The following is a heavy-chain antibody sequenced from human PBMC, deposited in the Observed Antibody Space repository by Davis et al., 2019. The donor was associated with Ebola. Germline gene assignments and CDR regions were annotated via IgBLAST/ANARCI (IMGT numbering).Heavy chain of an antibody. Sequence: ASVKVSCKASGYSFTSYVIHWVRQAPGQRLEWMGWINAGNGNTKYSQQFQGRVTLTRDRSASTAHMELSSLRSEDAAVYYCARRRGPDRNAFDIWGQGTMVTVSS. V-gene: IGHV1-3*01. J-gene: IGHJ3*02. CDR2: INAGNGNT. CDR3: ARRRGPDRNAFDI. CDR1: GYSFTSYV. D-gene: IGHD5-12*01.